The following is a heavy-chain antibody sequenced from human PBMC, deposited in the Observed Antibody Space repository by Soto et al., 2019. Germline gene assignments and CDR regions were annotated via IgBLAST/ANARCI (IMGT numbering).Heavy chain of an antibody. D-gene: IGHD2-15*01. CDR2: IKHDGSEK. CDR1: GFTSSSFW. CDR3: ASGGD. J-gene: IGHJ4*02. V-gene: IGHV3-7*01. Sequence: GSLRLSCVASGFTSSSFWMSWVRQAPGKGLEWVANIKHDGSEKYYVDSVKGRFTISRDNVKNLLYLQMNRLRVEDTAVYFCASGGDWGQGTLVTVSS.